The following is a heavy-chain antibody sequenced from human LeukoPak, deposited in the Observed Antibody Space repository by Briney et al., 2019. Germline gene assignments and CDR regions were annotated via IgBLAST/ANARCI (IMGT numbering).Heavy chain of an antibody. CDR1: GGSISTYY. CDR3: ARVPRSYYYYYYMDV. J-gene: IGHJ6*03. V-gene: IGHV4-59*08. D-gene: IGHD2-2*01. Sequence: SETLSLTCTVSGGSISTYYWSWIRQPPGKGLEWTGYIYYSGSTNYNPSLKSRVTISIDTSKNHFSLKLSSVTAADTAVYYCARVPRSYYYYYYMDVWGKGTTVTVSS. CDR2: IYYSGST.